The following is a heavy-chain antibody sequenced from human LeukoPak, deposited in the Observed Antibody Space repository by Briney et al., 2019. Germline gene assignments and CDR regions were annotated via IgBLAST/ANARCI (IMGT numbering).Heavy chain of an antibody. CDR3: ARPRRFGELYEGLDI. D-gene: IGHD3-10*01. CDR2: INPNSGGT. J-gene: IGHJ3*02. V-gene: IGHV1-2*04. CDR1: GYSFTGYY. Sequence: GASVTVSCKASGYSFTGYYMHWVRQAPGQGLEWMGWINPNSGGTKYAQKFQGWVTMTRDTSISTAYMELSRLRSDDTAVYYCARPRRFGELYEGLDIWGQGTMVTVSS.